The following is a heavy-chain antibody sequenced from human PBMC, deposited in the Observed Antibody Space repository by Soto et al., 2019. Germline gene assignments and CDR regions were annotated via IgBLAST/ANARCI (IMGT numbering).Heavy chain of an antibody. CDR3: ARSPYSVGYLAYFDY. J-gene: IGHJ4*02. CDR1: GFTFSSYG. Sequence: QVQLVESGGGVVQPGRSLRLSCAASGFTFSSYGMHWVRQAPGKGLEWVAVISYDGSNKYYADSVQGRFTSSIDNSKNTLYLQMNSLRAEDTAVYYCARSPYSVGYLAYFDYWGQGTLVTVSS. D-gene: IGHD1-26*01. V-gene: IGHV3-30*03. CDR2: ISYDGSNK.